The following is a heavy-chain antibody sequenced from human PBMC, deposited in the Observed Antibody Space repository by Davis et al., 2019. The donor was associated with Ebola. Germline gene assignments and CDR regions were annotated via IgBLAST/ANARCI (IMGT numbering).Heavy chain of an antibody. CDR3: VRDLSLKEIVSQIRFDY. J-gene: IGHJ4*02. D-gene: IGHD5/OR15-5a*01. V-gene: IGHV1-18*01. CDR1: GYTFTTYG. CDR2: INTHNVNT. Sequence: ASVKVSCKSSGYTFTTYGISWVRQAPGQGLEWMGWINTHNVNTHYAQKFQGRVTMTTDASTRTAYMDLRSLRSDDTAVYYCVRDLSLKEIVSQIRFDYWGQGTLVTVSS.